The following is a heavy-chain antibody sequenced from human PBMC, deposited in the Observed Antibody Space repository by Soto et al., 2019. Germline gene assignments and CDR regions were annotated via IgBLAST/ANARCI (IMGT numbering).Heavy chain of an antibody. CDR2: IHPSGST. Sequence: PSETLSLTCAVFSGSLGDHYWAWIRQSPEKGLEWIGEIHPSGSTYYNPSLKSRLIISIDTPKNQFSLKVGSVTAADTAVYYCASSSLYGMDVCGQGTTVTVSS. CDR3: ASSSLYGMDV. J-gene: IGHJ6*02. V-gene: IGHV4-34*01. CDR1: SGSLGDHY.